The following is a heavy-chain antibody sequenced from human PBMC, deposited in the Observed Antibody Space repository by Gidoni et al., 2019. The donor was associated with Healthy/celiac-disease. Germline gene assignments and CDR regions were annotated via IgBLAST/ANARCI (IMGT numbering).Heavy chain of an antibody. CDR3: ARGHVGDIVVVPAAIGFYDY. J-gene: IGHJ4*02. V-gene: IGHV4-34*01. D-gene: IGHD2-2*02. CDR2: INHSGST. Sequence: QVQLQQWGAGLLKPSETLSLTCAVYGGSFSGYYWSWIRQPPGKGLEWIGEINHSGSTNYNPSLKSRVTISVDTSKNQFSLKLSSVTAADTAVYYCARGHVGDIVVVPAAIGFYDYWGQGTLVTVSS. CDR1: GGSFSGYY.